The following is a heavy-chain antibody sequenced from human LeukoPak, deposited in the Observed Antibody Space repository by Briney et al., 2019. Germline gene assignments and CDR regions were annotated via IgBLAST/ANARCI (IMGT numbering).Heavy chain of an antibody. J-gene: IGHJ4*02. CDR1: GGTFSSYA. CDR2: LILIFGTA. CDR3: ARDGGPGYGYPFDY. Sequence: SVKVSCKASGGTFSSYAISWVRQAPGPGLEWMGRLILIFGTANYAQKFQGRVTITTDESTSTAYMELSSLRSEDTAVYYCARDGGPGYGYPFDYWGQGTLVTVSS. D-gene: IGHD5-18*01. V-gene: IGHV1-69*05.